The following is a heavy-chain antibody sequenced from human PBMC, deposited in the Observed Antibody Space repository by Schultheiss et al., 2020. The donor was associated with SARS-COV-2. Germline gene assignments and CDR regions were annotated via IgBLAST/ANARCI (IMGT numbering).Heavy chain of an antibody. D-gene: IGHD1-26*01. CDR3: ANGDEGAHYYYYGMDV. CDR1: GFTFKSYW. CDR2: IDSAGIGT. J-gene: IGHJ6*02. V-gene: IGHV3-74*01. Sequence: GGSLRLSCVASGFTFKSYWMHWVRQAPGKGLVWVSHIDSAGIGTTYADSVKGRFAISRDNSKNTLYLQMNSLRAEDTAVYYCANGDEGAHYYYYGMDVWGQGTTVTVSS.